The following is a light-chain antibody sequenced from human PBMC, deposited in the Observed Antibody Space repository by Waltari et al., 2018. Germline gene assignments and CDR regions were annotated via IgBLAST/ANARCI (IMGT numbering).Light chain of an antibody. J-gene: IGKJ3*01. V-gene: IGKV1-33*01. CDR3: QQYDDVPPYT. CDR2: DAS. CDR1: DDIHAF. Sequence: DIHLTPTPSSLSASVGDSVHIPCQASDDIHAFLNWYQQKPGTAPKLLIYDASSLVTGVPSRFSGDWSGSLFTLTISSLQPEDFATYYCQQYDDVPPYTFGPGTKVNLK.